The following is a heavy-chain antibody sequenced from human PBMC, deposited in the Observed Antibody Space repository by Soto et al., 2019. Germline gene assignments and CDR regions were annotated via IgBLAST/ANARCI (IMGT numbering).Heavy chain of an antibody. CDR2: ISYNGRT. CDR3: AGVDSSGWYYFDY. D-gene: IGHD6-19*01. CDR1: GGSISSGHYY. Sequence: QVQLQESGPGLVKPSQTLSLTCTVSGGSISSGHYYWSWIRQPPGKGLEWIGYISYNGRTYYNPSLKSRITISLDTAKKRVSLKLTSVTAADTAVYYCAGVDSSGWYYFDYWGQGTLVTVSS. J-gene: IGHJ4*02. V-gene: IGHV4-30-4*01.